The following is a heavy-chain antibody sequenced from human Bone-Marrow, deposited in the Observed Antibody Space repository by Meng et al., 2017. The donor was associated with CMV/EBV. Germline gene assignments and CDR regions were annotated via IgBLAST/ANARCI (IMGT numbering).Heavy chain of an antibody. CDR1: GFTFSSYA. CDR2: ISGSGGST. V-gene: IGHV3-23*01. CDR3: ARDFTTPSEVVPAANYYYYGMDV. J-gene: IGHJ6*02. Sequence: GGSLRLSCAASGFTFSSYAMSWVRQAPGKGLEWVSAISGSGGSTYYADSVKGRFTISRDNSKNTLYLQMNSLRAEDTAVYYCARDFTTPSEVVPAANYYYYGMDVWGQGTTVTVSS. D-gene: IGHD2-2*01.